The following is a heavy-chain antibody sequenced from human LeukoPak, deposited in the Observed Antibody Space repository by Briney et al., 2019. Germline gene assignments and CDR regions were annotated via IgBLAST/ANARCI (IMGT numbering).Heavy chain of an antibody. CDR2: IYYRGST. CDR3: ASPLQGLYGDYAFDY. CDR1: GYSISSGYY. J-gene: IGHJ4*02. V-gene: IGHV4-38-2*02. Sequence: SETLSLTCTVSGYSISSGYYWGWIRPPPGRGLEWIASIYYRGSTHYNPSLASLKSRVTISGDTSKNQFSLKLSSVTAADTAVYYCASPLQGLYGDYAFDYWGQGTLVTVSS. D-gene: IGHD4-17*01.